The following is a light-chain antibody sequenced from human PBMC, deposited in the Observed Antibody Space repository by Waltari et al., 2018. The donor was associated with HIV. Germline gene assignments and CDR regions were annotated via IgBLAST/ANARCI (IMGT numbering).Light chain of an antibody. V-gene: IGKV1-5*03. J-gene: IGKJ1*01. CDR3: QHNDGWPWT. CDR2: KAS. Sequence: QMTQSPSTLSAFVGDRFTITCRAGQNIKDYLAWYQQKPGKAPKLLFCKASTLQSGVPSRFSGSGSGTDFTLTISGLQPDDVATYYCQHNDGWPWTFGQGTKAE. CDR1: QNIKDY.